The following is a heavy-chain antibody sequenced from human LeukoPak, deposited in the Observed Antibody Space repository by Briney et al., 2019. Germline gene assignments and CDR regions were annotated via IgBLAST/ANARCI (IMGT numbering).Heavy chain of an antibody. CDR2: IVVGSGNT. CDR1: GFTFTSSA. V-gene: IGHV1-58*02. D-gene: IGHD5-18*01. Sequence: SVKVSCKASGFTFTSSAMQWVRQARGQRLGWIGWIVVGSGNTNYAQKFQERVTITRDMSTSTAYMELSSLRSEDTAVYYCAADGKDTATFDYWGQGTLVTVSP. CDR3: AADGKDTATFDY. J-gene: IGHJ4*02.